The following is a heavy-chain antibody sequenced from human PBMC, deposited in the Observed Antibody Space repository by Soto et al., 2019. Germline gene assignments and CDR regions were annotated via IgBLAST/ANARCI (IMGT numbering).Heavy chain of an antibody. D-gene: IGHD1-26*01. CDR2: VKDRGGST. CDR1: GFTFWNFA. Sequence: EVQLVESGGGLVQPGGSLRLSCSTSGFTFWNFAMAWVRQAPGKGLEWVSAVKDRGGSTYYADSVKGRFTISRDDSENPLHLQMSSLRTDDPAIYYCARWGSATNVYYPSAMDVWGQGTTVTVSS. J-gene: IGHJ6*02. CDR3: ARWGSATNVYYPSAMDV. V-gene: IGHV3-23*04.